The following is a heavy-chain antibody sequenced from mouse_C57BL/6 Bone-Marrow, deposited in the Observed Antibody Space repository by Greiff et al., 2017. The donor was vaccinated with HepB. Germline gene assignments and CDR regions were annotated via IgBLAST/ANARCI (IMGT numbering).Heavy chain of an antibody. CDR2: INPNNGGT. V-gene: IGHV1-22*01. CDR3: CIISRGYYAMEY. D-gene: IGHD1-1*01. J-gene: IGHJ4*01. Sequence: EVQLQQSGPELVKPGASVKMSCTASGYTFTDYNMHWVKQSHGKSLEWIGYINPNNGGTSYNQKFKGKATLTVNKSSSTAYLELRSLTSEDSAVYWCCIISRGYYAMEYGGQGTWVTVSS. CDR1: GYTFTDYN.